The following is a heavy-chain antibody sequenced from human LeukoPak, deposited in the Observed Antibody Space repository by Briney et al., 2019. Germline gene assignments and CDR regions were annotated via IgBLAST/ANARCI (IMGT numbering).Heavy chain of an antibody. CDR3: AREYYYGSGSPLDY. V-gene: IGHV3-23*01. CDR1: GFTFSSYA. D-gene: IGHD3-10*01. Sequence: SGGSLRLSCAASGFTFSSYAMSWVRQAPGKGLEWVSAISGSGGSTYYADSVRGRFTISRDNSKNTLYLQMNSLRAEDTAVYYCAREYYYGSGSPLDYWGQGTLVTVSS. J-gene: IGHJ4*02. CDR2: ISGSGGST.